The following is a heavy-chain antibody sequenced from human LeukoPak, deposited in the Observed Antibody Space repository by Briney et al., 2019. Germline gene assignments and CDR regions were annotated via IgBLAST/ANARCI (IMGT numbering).Heavy chain of an antibody. CDR2: INSDGIST. Sequence: GGPLRLSCAASGFTFSSYWTHWVRQAPGKGLVWVSRINSDGISTTYADSVKGRFTISRDNAKNTLYLQMNSLRAEDTAVYYCARGSDSNYPGYWGQGTLVTVSS. D-gene: IGHD4-11*01. CDR1: GFTFSSYW. J-gene: IGHJ4*02. V-gene: IGHV3-74*01. CDR3: ARGSDSNYPGY.